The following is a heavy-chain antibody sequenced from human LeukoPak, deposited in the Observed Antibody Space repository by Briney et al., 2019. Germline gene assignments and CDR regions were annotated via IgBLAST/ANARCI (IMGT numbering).Heavy chain of an antibody. CDR2: INPNSGGT. CDR1: GYTFTGYY. Sequence: ASVKVSCKASGYTFTGYYMHWVRQAPGQGLEWMGWINPNSGGTNYAQKFQGWVTMTRDTSISTAYMELSRLRSDDTAVYYCARSEPFGELPGPRFDPWGQGTLVPVSS. CDR3: ARSEPFGELPGPRFDP. D-gene: IGHD3-10*01. V-gene: IGHV1-2*04. J-gene: IGHJ5*02.